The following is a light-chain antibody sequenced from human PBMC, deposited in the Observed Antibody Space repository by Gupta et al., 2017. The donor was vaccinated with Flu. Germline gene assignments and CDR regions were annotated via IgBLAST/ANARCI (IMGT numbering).Light chain of an antibody. CDR1: TGAVTSGYA. CDR3: LLYCAGDWV. Sequence: RTGAVTSGYAPNWFQQNPGQAPRTQIDGTSYKHIWTPARFSGSLLRGKAALRLSGVQPEDDAEYYFLLYCAGDWVFGGGTKLTVL. CDR2: GTS. V-gene: IGLV7-43*01. J-gene: IGLJ3*02.